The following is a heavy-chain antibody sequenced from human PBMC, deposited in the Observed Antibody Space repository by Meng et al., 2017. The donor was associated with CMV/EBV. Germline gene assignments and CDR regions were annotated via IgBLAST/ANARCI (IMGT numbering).Heavy chain of an antibody. CDR1: GFTFSGSA. CDR2: IRSKANSYAT. J-gene: IGHJ4*02. V-gene: IGHV3-73*01. CDR3: TTPRRDGYNYYFDY. Sequence: GESLKISCAASGFTFSGSAMHWVRQASGKGLEWVGRIRSKANSYATAYAASVKGRFTISRDDSKNTADLQMNSLKTEDTAVYYCTTPRRDGYNYYFDYWGQGTLVTVSS. D-gene: IGHD5-24*01.